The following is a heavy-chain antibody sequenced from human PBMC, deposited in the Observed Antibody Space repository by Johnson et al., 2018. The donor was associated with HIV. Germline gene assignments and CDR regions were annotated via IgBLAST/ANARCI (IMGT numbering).Heavy chain of an antibody. CDR3: ANPTGSDAFDI. Sequence: VQLVESGGGVVQPERSLRLSCAASGFTFSSYAMHWVRQAPGKGLEWVAVISYDGSNKYYADSVEGRFTISRDNSRNTVYLQIKSLRAEDTAMYYCANPTGSDAFDIWGQGTMVTVSS. CDR2: ISYDGSNK. CDR1: GFTFSSYA. V-gene: IGHV3-30*04. J-gene: IGHJ3*02. D-gene: IGHD1-1*01.